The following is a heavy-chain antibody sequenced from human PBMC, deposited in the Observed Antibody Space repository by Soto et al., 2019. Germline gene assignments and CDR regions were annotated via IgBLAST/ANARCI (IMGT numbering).Heavy chain of an antibody. Sequence: PGESLRLSCAASGFTFSSYAMSWVRQAPGKGLEWVSAISGSGGSTYYADSVKGRFTISRDNSKNTLYLQMNSLRAEDTAVYYCAKDAGLGLVTATLAEYFKHWGQGTLVTVYS. J-gene: IGHJ1*01. CDR1: GFTFSSYA. CDR3: AKDAGLGLVTATLAEYFKH. CDR2: ISGSGGST. V-gene: IGHV3-23*01. D-gene: IGHD2-21*02.